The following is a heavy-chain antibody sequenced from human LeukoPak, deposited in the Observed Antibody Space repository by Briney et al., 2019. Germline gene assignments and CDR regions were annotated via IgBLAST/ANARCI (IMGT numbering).Heavy chain of an antibody. Sequence: PGGSLRLSCAASGFTFRVYAMSWVRMAPGKGLEWVSGISGSAGSTYYADSVKGRYTISRDNSKNTLYLQIHSLRVEDTAVYYCAKVAPVGTALRYFDDWGQGTLVTVSS. CDR2: ISGSAGST. D-gene: IGHD1-26*01. CDR1: GFTFRVYA. J-gene: IGHJ4*02. CDR3: AKVAPVGTALRYFDD. V-gene: IGHV3-23*01.